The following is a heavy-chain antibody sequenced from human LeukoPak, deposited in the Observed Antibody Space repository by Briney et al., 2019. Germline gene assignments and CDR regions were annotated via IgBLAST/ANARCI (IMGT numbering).Heavy chain of an antibody. CDR1: GYTFTCYY. J-gene: IGHJ4*02. Sequence: ASVKVSCKASGYTFTCYYLYWVRQAPGQGLEWMGRINPNSGGTNYAQKFQGRVTMTRDTSISTAYMELSSLRSDDTAVFYCARRIAAACHFDYWGQGTLVTVSS. D-gene: IGHD6-13*01. CDR2: INPNSGGT. V-gene: IGHV1-2*06. CDR3: ARRIAAACHFDY.